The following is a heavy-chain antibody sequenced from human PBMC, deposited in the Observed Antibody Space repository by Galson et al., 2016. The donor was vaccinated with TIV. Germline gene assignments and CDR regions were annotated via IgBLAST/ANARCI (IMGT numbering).Heavy chain of an antibody. D-gene: IGHD3-22*01. CDR1: GYSFSTYG. CDR3: ARDAMDYDSSGYMDH. V-gene: IGHV1-18*01. J-gene: IGHJ4*02. CDR2: ISGHSGQR. Sequence: SVKVSCKASGYSFSTYGITWVRQAPGQGLQWMGWISGHSGQRKFAEKFQGRVSITAHTSTSTAYMELRSLKDDDTAVYYCARDAMDYDSSGYMDHWGQGTLVIVSS.